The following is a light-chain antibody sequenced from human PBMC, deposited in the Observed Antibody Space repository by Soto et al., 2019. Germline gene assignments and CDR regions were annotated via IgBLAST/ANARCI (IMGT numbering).Light chain of an antibody. Sequence: DIQMTQSPSTLSASVGDRVTITCRASQSISSWLAWYQQKPGKAPKLLIYAASSLESGVPSRFSGSGSGTEFTLTISSLQPDDFATYYCQHYTLYPWTFGQGTKVDSK. V-gene: IGKV1-5*01. CDR1: QSISSW. J-gene: IGKJ1*01. CDR2: AAS. CDR3: QHYTLYPWT.